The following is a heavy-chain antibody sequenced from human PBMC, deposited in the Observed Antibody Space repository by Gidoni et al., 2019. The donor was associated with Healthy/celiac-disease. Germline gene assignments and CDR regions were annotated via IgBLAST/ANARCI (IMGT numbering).Heavy chain of an antibody. V-gene: IGHV3-53*02. J-gene: IGHJ4*02. CDR1: GFTVSSNY. D-gene: IGHD3-10*01. Sequence: EVQLVETGGGLIQPGGSLRLSCAASGFTVSSNYMSGVRQAPGKGLEWVSVIYSGGSTYYADSVKGRFTISRDNSKNTLYLQMNSLRAEDTAVYYCARDRGTIPFDYWGQGTLVTVSS. CDR2: IYSGGST. CDR3: ARDRGTIPFDY.